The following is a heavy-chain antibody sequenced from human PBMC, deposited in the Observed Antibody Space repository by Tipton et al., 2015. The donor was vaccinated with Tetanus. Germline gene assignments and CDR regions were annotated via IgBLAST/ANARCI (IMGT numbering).Heavy chain of an antibody. CDR3: ARGAGYSSGWYQGTYYFDY. J-gene: IGHJ4*02. CDR1: GGSISSSSYY. Sequence: TLSLTCTVSGGSISSSSYYWGWIRQPPGKGLEWIGSIYYSGSTYYNPSLKSRVTISVDTSKNQFSLKLSSVTAADTAVYYCARGAGYSSGWYQGTYYFDYWGQGTLVTVSS. D-gene: IGHD6-19*01. V-gene: IGHV4-39*07. CDR2: IYYSGST.